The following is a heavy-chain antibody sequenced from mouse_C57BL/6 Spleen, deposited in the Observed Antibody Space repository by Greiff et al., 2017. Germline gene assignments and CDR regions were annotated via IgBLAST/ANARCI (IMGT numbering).Heavy chain of an antibody. V-gene: IGHV1-55*01. J-gene: IGHJ2*01. Sequence: VQLQQPGAELVKPGASVKMSCKASGYTFTSYWITWVKQRPGQGLEWIGDIYPGSGSTNYNEKFKSKATLTVDTSSSTAYMQLSSLTSEDSAVYYCARVYYDYEYYFDYWGQGTTLTVSS. CDR2: IYPGSGST. CDR1: GYTFTSYW. D-gene: IGHD2-4*01. CDR3: ARVYYDYEYYFDY.